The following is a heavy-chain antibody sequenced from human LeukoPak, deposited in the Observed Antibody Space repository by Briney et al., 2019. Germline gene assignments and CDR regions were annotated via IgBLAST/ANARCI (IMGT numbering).Heavy chain of an antibody. V-gene: IGHV3-23*01. CDR3: AKEPVGSGSSYWFDP. Sequence: GGSLRLSCAASRFSFSLYAMSWVRQAPGKGLEWVSGISVSGGRTFYADSVKGRFSISRDNSKNTLYLQMSSLRAEDTAVYYCAKEPVGSGSSYWFDPWGQGTLVTVSS. D-gene: IGHD3-10*01. CDR1: RFSFSLYA. CDR2: ISVSGGRT. J-gene: IGHJ5*02.